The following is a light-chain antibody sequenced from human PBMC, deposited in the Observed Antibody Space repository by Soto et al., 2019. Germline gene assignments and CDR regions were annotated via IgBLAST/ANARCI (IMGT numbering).Light chain of an antibody. J-gene: IGLJ3*02. CDR1: SSDVGGYNY. V-gene: IGLV2-14*01. Sequence: QLVLTQPASVSGSPGQSITISCTGTSSDVGGYNYVSWYQQHPGKAPKLMIYEVSHRPSGVSNRFSGSKSGNTASLTISGLQAEDEADYFCSSYTTTSTLEVFGGGTKVTVL. CDR2: EVS. CDR3: SSYTTTSTLEV.